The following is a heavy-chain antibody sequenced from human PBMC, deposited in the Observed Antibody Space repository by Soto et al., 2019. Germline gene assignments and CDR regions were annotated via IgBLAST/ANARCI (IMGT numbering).Heavy chain of an antibody. CDR1: GFSLTSRAVG. CDR3: AHRRNYDGSWNEGVFDY. J-gene: IGHJ4*02. CDR2: IYWYDDK. Sequence: QITLKESGPTLVKPTQTLTLTCTFSGFSLTSRAVGVGWVLQSPGKAREWLAFIYWYDDKRYSPCLRSTLTVTKDASKYQVVLTLTNMDPVDTATYYCAHRRNYDGSWNEGVFDYWGQGILVTVSS. V-gene: IGHV2-5*01. D-gene: IGHD3-16*01.